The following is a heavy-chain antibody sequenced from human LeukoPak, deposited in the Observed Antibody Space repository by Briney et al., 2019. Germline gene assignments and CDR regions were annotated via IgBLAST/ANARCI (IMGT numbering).Heavy chain of an antibody. CDR3: VTSTGYFYTGFAFEI. J-gene: IGHJ3*02. D-gene: IGHD2-15*01. CDR1: GFTFTAFY. V-gene: IGHV1-2*02. CDR2: INPSSGGT. Sequence: ASVKVSCKASGFTFTAFYMHWVRQAPGQGLEWMAWINPSSGGTNYAQKFRGRVTMTRDTSISTAYMELSSLRSDDTAMYYCVTSTGYFYTGFAFEIWGQGTMVTVSS.